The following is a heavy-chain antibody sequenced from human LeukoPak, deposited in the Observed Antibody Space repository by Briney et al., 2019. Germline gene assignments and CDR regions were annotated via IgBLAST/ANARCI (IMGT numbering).Heavy chain of an antibody. CDR3: ARVAITADAAAGNLNWFDP. CDR1: GYTFTSYG. J-gene: IGHJ5*02. Sequence: ASVKVSCKASGYTFTSYGISWVRQAPGQGLEWMGWISAYNDNTNYAQKLQGRVTMTTDTSTSTAYMELRSLRSDDTAVYYCARVAITADAAAGNLNWFDPWGQGTLVTVSS. V-gene: IGHV1-18*01. CDR2: ISAYNDNT. D-gene: IGHD6-13*01.